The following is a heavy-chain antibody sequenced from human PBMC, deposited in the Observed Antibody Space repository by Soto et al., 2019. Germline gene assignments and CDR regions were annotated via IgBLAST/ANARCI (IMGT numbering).Heavy chain of an antibody. V-gene: IGHV3-21*01. Sequence: GGSLRLSCAASGFTFSSYSMNWVRQAPGKGLEWVSSISSSSSYIYYADSVKGRFTISRDNAKNSLYLQMNSLRAEDTAVYYCARDRIVDTAMGPLDPWGQGTLVTVS. CDR1: GFTFSSYS. J-gene: IGHJ5*02. CDR2: ISSSSSYI. D-gene: IGHD5-18*01. CDR3: ARDRIVDTAMGPLDP.